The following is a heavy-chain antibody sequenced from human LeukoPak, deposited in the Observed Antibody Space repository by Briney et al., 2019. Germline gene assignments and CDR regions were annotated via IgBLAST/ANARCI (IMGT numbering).Heavy chain of an antibody. CDR1: GGSFSGYY. CDR3: AGGDEAAEYFQH. Sequence: SETLSLTCAVYGGSFSGYYWGWIRQPPGKGLEWIGEINHSGSTNYNPSLKSRVTISVDTSKNQFSLKLSSVTAADTAVYYCAGGDEAAEYFQHWGQGTLVTVSS. V-gene: IGHV4-34*01. CDR2: INHSGST. J-gene: IGHJ1*01.